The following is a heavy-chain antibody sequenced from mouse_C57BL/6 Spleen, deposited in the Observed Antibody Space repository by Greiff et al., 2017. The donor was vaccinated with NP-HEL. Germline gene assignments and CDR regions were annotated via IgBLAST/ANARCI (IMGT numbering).Heavy chain of an antibody. V-gene: IGHV1-64*01. Sequence: VKLQQSGAELVKPGASVKLSCKASGYTFTSYWMHWVKQRPGQGLEWIGMIHPNSGSTNYNEKFKSKATLTVDKSSSTAYMQLSSLTSEDSAVYYCAIITTGYFDVWGTGTTVTVSS. CDR1: GYTFTSYW. CDR2: IHPNSGST. CDR3: AIITTGYFDV. D-gene: IGHD1-1*01. J-gene: IGHJ1*03.